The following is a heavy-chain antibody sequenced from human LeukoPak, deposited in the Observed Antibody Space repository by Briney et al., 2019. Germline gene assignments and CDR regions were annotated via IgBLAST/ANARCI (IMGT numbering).Heavy chain of an antibody. Sequence: SETLSLTCTVSGGSISSGGYYWSWIRQHPGKGLEWIGYIYYSGSTYYNPSLKSRVTISVDTSKNQFSLKLSSVTAADTAVYYCALRGLVRGFDPWGQGTLVTVSS. D-gene: IGHD2-2*01. CDR3: ALRGLVRGFDP. V-gene: IGHV4-30-4*08. CDR2: IYYSGST. CDR1: GGSISSGGYY. J-gene: IGHJ5*02.